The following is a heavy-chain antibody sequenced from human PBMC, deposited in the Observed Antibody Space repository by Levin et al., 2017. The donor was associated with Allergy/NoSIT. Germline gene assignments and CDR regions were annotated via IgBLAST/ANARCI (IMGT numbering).Heavy chain of an antibody. V-gene: IGHV3-23*01. CDR1: GFTFSSYA. D-gene: IGHD2-2*01. CDR3: AKDTPALSAGPYFDY. J-gene: IGHJ4*02. Sequence: GGSLRLSCAASGFTFSSYAMSWVRQAPGKGLEWVSAISGSSGTTYYADSVKGRFTISRDNSKNTLYLQMNSLRAEDTALYYCAKDTPALSAGPYFDYWGQGTLVTVSS. CDR2: ISGSSGTT.